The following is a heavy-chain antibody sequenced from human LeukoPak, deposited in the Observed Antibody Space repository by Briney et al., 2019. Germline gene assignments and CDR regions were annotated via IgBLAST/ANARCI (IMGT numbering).Heavy chain of an antibody. J-gene: IGHJ5*02. CDR1: GGSISSYY. CDR2: IYHSGST. D-gene: IGHD6-13*01. CDR3: ARDMAAAIDP. Sequence: SETLSLTCTVSGGSISSYYWSWIRQPPGKGLEWIGYIYHSGSTYYNPSLKSRVTISVDRSKNQFSLKLSSVTAADTAVYYCARDMAAAIDPWGRGTLVTVSS. V-gene: IGHV4-59*12.